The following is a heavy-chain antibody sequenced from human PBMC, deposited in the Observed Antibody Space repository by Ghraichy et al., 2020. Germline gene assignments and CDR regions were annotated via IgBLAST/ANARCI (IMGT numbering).Heavy chain of an antibody. D-gene: IGHD2-2*01. CDR1: GGSISSGGYY. CDR3: ARVHCSTTTCYFPDAFDI. V-gene: IGHV4-39*01. J-gene: IGHJ3*02. CDR2: VYYSGST. Sequence: SETLSLTCTVSGGSISSGGYYWGWIRQPPGKGLEWIGNVYYSGSTYHNPSLKSRVTISVDTSKNQFSLRLNSVTAADMAVYYCARVHCSTTTCYFPDAFDIWGQGTMVIVSS.